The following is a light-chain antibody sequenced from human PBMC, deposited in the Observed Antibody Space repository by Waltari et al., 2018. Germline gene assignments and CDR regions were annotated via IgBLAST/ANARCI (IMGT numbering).Light chain of an antibody. CDR2: RAY. J-gene: IGKJ4*01. CDR1: QNVNGV. CDR3: QKYDDLILI. V-gene: IGKV3-20*01. Sequence: EIVLTQSPATLSLSPGETATLSCRASQNVNGVLAWYHQKPDQAPKLLVHRAYFNAPGLPDRVSRRGSGTDFTLTITGLEHADFGLYHCQKYDDLILIFGGGTMVE.